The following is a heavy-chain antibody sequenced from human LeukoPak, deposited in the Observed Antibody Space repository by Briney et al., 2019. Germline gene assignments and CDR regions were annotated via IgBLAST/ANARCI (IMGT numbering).Heavy chain of an antibody. Sequence: PSETLSLTCTVSGYSISSGYYWGWIRQPPGKGLEWIGSIYHSGSTYYNPSLKSRVTISVDTSKNQFSLKLSSVTAADTAVYYCIHSSSWYYFDYWGQGTLVTVSS. J-gene: IGHJ4*02. V-gene: IGHV4-38-2*02. CDR1: GYSISSGYY. CDR2: IYHSGST. D-gene: IGHD6-13*01. CDR3: IHSSSWYYFDY.